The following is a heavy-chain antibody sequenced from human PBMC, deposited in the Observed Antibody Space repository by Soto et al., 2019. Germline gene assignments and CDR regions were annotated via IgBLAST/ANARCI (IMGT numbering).Heavy chain of an antibody. CDR1: GYTFTSYY. D-gene: IGHD2-2*01. CDR2: INPSGGST. CDR3: ARGPDIVVVPAARGPFDY. J-gene: IGHJ4*02. V-gene: IGHV1-46*01. Sequence: GASVKVSCKASGYTFTSYYMHWVRQAPGQGLEWMGIINPSGGSTSYAQKFQGRVTMTRDTSTSTVYMELSSLRSEDTAVYYCARGPDIVVVPAARGPFDYWGQGTLVTVSS.